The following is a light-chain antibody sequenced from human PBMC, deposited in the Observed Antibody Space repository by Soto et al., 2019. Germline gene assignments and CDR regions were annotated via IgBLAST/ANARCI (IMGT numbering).Light chain of an antibody. CDR1: QSISSY. CDR2: AAS. J-gene: IGKJ5*01. CDR3: QQSYSTPPIT. V-gene: IGKV1-39*01. Sequence: DIQMTQSPSSLSASVGDRVTITCRASQSISSYLNWYLQKPGKAPKLLIYAASSLQSGVPSRFSGSGSGTDFTLTISSLQPEDFATYYCQQSYSTPPITFGQGTRLEI.